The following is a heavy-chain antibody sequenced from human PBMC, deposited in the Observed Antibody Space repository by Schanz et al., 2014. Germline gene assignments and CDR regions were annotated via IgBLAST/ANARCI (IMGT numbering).Heavy chain of an antibody. CDR1: GFSFRKSA. J-gene: IGHJ4*02. D-gene: IGHD6-13*01. Sequence: VHLVESGGGVVQPGGSLRLSCAASGFSFRKSAMSWVRQAPGKGLEWVSALTGSGTTTYYADSVKGRFTISRDNGKKSMYLQMNSLRAEDTAVYYCARLDSSSWYPRYWGQGTLVTVSS. V-gene: IGHV3-23*04. CDR3: ARLDSSSWYPRY. CDR2: LTGSGTTT.